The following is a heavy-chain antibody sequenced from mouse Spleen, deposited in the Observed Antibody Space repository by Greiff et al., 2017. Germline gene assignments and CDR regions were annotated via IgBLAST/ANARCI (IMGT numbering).Heavy chain of an antibody. CDR1: GFTFSSYY. J-gene: IGHJ2*01. V-gene: IGHV5-6-4*01. CDR3: AREGGNSFDY. CDR2: ISSGGGST. Sequence: DVMLVESGGGLVKLGGSLKLSCAASGFTFSSYYMSWVRQTPEKRLEWVATISSGGGSTYYPDSVKGRFTISRDNAKNTLYLQMSSLNSEDTAVYYCAREGGNSFDYWGQGTTLTVSS.